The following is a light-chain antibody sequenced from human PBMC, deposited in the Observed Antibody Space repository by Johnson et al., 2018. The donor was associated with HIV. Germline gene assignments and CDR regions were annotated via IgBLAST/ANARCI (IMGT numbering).Light chain of an antibody. CDR2: DNN. V-gene: IGLV1-51*01. CDR1: SSNIGNNY. CDR3: GTWASSLRAYV. J-gene: IGLJ1*01. Sequence: QSVLTQPPSVSAAPGQKVTISCSGSSSNIGNNYVSWYQQFPGTAPKLLIYDNNKRPSGIPDRFSGSKSGTSATLGITGLQTGDEADYYCGTWASSLRAYVFVTGTKVTVL.